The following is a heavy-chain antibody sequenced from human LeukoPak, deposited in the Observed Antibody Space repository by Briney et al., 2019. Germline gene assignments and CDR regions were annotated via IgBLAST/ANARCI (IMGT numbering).Heavy chain of an antibody. Sequence: ASVKVSCKASGYTFTGYYVHWVRQAPGQGLEWMGWINPNSGGTNYAQKLQGRVTMTTDTSTSTAYMELRSLRSDDTAVYYCARRLRIGSKRFDPWGQGTLVTVSS. V-gene: IGHV1-2*02. CDR2: INPNSGGT. CDR1: GYTFTGYY. J-gene: IGHJ5*02. CDR3: ARRLRIGSKRFDP. D-gene: IGHD2-15*01.